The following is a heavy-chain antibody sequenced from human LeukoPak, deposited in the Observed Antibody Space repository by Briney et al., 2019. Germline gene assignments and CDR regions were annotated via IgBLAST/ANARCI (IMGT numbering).Heavy chain of an antibody. Sequence: SETLSLTCAVYGGSCDDYYCSWIRQPPGKGLEWIGEIHPHGVFYYNSPLMSRVTISIDTSKTQFSLRLTSVTATDTAFYYCPRGRDRSKAADHSGQGSLVTVSS. CDR2: IHPHGVF. CDR3: PRGRDRSKAADH. D-gene: IGHD5-24*01. CDR1: GGSCDDYY. V-gene: IGHV4-34*01. J-gene: IGHJ4*02.